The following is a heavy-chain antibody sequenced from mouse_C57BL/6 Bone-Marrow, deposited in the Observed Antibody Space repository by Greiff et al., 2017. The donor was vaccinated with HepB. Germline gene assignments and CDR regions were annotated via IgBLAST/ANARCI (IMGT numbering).Heavy chain of an antibody. D-gene: IGHD1-1*01. CDR3: ARPTVY. CDR1: GYTFTSYG. V-gene: IGHV1-81*01. J-gene: IGHJ3*01. CDR2: IYPRSGNT. Sequence: VRRRRAGAELARPVWGVKVSCKASGYTFTSYGISWVKQRTGQGLEWIGEIYPRSGNTYYNEKFKGKATLTADKSSSTAYMELRSLTSEDSAVYFCARPTVYWGQGTLVTVSA.